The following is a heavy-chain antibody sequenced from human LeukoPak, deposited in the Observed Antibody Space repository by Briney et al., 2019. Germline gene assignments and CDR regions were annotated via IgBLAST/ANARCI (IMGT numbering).Heavy chain of an antibody. CDR1: GYRFTSYW. CDR3: ASLTRNWNHYYMDD. CDR2: IYSWYSDT. J-gene: IGHJ6*03. Sequence: GESLKISCKGSGYRFTSYWIGWVRQMPGKGLEWMGIIYSWYSDTRYSPSFQGQVTISAQYSIRTASLNCSPLHASAPAMYYCASLTRNWNHYYMDDWGKGTTVTVSS. D-gene: IGHD1-1*01. V-gene: IGHV5-51*01.